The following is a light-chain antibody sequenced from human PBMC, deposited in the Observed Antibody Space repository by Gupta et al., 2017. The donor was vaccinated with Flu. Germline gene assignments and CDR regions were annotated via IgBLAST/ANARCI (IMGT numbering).Light chain of an antibody. CDR3: QQDNKWPNS. CDR2: GAS. V-gene: IGKV3D-15*01. CDR1: QNVGRN. Sequence: ETVMTQSPVTLSASPAERVTLSCRASQNVGRNLAWYQQKPGRAPRLLLFGASTRAADVPARFSGSGSGAXFTLTIXGRQSEDFVVYCCQQDNKWPNSFGXGTTLDIK. J-gene: IGKJ4*01.